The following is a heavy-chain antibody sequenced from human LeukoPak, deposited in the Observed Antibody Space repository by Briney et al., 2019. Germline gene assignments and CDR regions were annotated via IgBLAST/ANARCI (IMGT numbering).Heavy chain of an antibody. V-gene: IGHV4-30-2*01. J-gene: IGHJ4*02. CDR2: IYHIGSV. D-gene: IGHD2-21*01. CDR1: GGSISSGGYS. CDR3: ARAFAKAKGGGIHFDY. Sequence: SETLSLTCGVSGGSISSGGYSWSWIRQTPGKGLEWIVYIYHIGSVYYNPSLESRVTISVDRSKNQFSLKLTSVTAADTAVYYRARAFAKAKGGGIHFDYWGQGTLVTVSS.